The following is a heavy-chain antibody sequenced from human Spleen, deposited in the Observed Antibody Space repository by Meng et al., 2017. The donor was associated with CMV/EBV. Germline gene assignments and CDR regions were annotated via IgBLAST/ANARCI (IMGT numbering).Heavy chain of an antibody. Sequence: GGSLRLSCADSGFTFSDYYMSWIRQAPGKGLEWVSYISSSGSTIYYADSVKGRFTISRDNAKNSLYLQMNSLRAEDTAVYYCARDYDFWSGQTFHPRYWGQGTLVTVSS. D-gene: IGHD3-3*01. V-gene: IGHV3-11*04. CDR2: ISSSGSTI. J-gene: IGHJ4*02. CDR3: ARDYDFWSGQTFHPRY. CDR1: GFTFSDYY.